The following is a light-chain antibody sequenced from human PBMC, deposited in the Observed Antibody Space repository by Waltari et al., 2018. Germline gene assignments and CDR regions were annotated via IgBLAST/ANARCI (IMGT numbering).Light chain of an antibody. V-gene: IGLV1-44*01. CDR3: SAWDDSLNGHMI. CDR2: SKN. Sequence: QSLLTQPPSVSGTSGQSVTISCSGSRSNLGTNVVSWYQQLPGTAPKLLIHSKNKRPSGVPDRVSCSKSGTSASLAISGLQSEDEGDYYCSAWDDSLNGHMIFGGGTKLIVL. CDR1: RSNLGTNV. J-gene: IGLJ2*01.